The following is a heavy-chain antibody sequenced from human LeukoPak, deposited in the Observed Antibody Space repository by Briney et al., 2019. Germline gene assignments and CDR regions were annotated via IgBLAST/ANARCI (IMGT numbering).Heavy chain of an antibody. CDR3: ARASNRNSINFDY. D-gene: IGHD1-1*01. CDR2: INGDGSTS. J-gene: IGHJ4*02. V-gene: IGHV3-74*01. CDR1: GFTFSSYW. Sequence: GASLRLSCAASGFTFSSYWMHCVRQAPGKGLVWVSRINGDGSTSNYADSVKGRFTISRDKDKKTLYLQMNSLRAEDTAVYYCARASNRNSINFDYWGQGTLVTVSS.